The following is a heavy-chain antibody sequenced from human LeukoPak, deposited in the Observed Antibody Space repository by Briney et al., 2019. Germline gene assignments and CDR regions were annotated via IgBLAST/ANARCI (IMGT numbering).Heavy chain of an antibody. J-gene: IGHJ4*02. D-gene: IGHD3-3*01. CDR1: GFTFSSYG. CDR2: IRYDGSNK. Sequence: PGGSLRLSCAASGFTFSSYGMHWVRQAPGKGLEWVAFIRYDGSNKYYADSVKGRFTISRDNSKNTLYLQMNSLRAEDTAVYYCAKDKNYDFWSGYRNVPDYWGQGTLVTVSS. CDR3: AKDKNYDFWSGYRNVPDY. V-gene: IGHV3-30*02.